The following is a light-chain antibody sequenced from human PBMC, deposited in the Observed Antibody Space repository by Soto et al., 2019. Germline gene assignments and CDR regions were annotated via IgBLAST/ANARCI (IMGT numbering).Light chain of an antibody. V-gene: IGKV3-11*01. J-gene: IGKJ5*01. CDR3: QQRSHWSPIT. Sequence: EIVLTQSPATLSLSPGERATLSCRASQSVKTFLLWYQHRPGQAPRVLIYDASHRATGIPARFRGSGSGTAVTLTISSLEPEHAGIYYWQQRSHWSPITFGQVTRLEV. CDR1: QSVKTF. CDR2: DAS.